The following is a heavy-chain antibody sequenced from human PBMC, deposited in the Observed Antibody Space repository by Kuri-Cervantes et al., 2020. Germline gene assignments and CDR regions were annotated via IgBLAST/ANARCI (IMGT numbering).Heavy chain of an antibody. CDR1: GYTFTSYG. Sequence: ASVKVSCKASGYTFTSYGISWVRQAPGQGLEWMGWISAYNGDTNYAPTVQGRVTMTTDTSTSTAYMELRSLRSDDTAVYYCARIGYYDFWSGYYTGPWFDPWGQGTLVTVSS. V-gene: IGHV1-18*01. J-gene: IGHJ5*02. D-gene: IGHD3-3*01. CDR2: ISAYNGDT. CDR3: ARIGYYDFWSGYYTGPWFDP.